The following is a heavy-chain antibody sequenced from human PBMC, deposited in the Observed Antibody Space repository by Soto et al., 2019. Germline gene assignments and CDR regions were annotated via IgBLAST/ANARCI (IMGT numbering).Heavy chain of an antibody. V-gene: IGHV3-23*01. CDR1: GFTFSIYT. J-gene: IGHJ4*02. CDR2: IYGNGRST. D-gene: IGHD1-26*01. CDR3: AKDFTPDSRWDIDS. Sequence: EVQLLESGGGLVQPAGSLRLSCAASGFTFSIYTMSWFRQAPGKGLEWVSSIYGNGRSTFYSASVKGRFTISRDNSGNTVYLQMSSMRAEDTAIYYCAKDFTPDSRWDIDSWGQGSLVTVSS.